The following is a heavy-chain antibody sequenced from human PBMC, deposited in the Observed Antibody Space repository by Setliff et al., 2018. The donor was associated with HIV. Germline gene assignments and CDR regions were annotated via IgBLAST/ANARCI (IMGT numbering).Heavy chain of an antibody. CDR3: ARDLVRCSGGPCFVALDY. D-gene: IGHD2-15*01. Sequence: GGSLRLSCAASGFTFGDYYMTWIRQAPGKGLEWISYISNSGSTIYYADSVKGRFTISRDNAENSLYLQMNTLRVEDTAAYFCARDLVRCSGGPCFVALDYWGQGTLVTVSS. CDR2: ISNSGSTI. J-gene: IGHJ4*02. CDR1: GFTFGDYY. V-gene: IGHV3-11*04.